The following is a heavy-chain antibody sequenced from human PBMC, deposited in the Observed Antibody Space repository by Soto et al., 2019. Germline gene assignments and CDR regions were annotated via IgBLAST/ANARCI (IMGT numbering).Heavy chain of an antibody. J-gene: IGHJ4*02. CDR3: ASNLYCSGGSCYVNY. CDR1: GGTFSSYA. V-gene: IGHV1-69*13. Sequence: SVKVSCKASGGTFSSYAISWVRQAPGQGLEWMGGIIPIFGTANYAQKFQGRVTITADESTSTAYMELSSLRSEDTAVYYCASNLYCSGGSCYVNYWGQGTLVTVSS. CDR2: IIPIFGTA. D-gene: IGHD2-15*01.